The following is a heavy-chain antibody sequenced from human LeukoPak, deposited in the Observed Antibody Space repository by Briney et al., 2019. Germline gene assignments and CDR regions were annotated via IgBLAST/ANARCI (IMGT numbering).Heavy chain of an antibody. J-gene: IGHJ5*02. D-gene: IGHD2-2*01. CDR1: GYSFTSYW. CDR3: ARGGGDIVVVPAAPWRINWFDP. Sequence: GESLKVSCKGSGYSFTSYWIGWGRQMPGKGLEWMGIIYPGDSNTRYSPSFQGQVTISADKSISTAYLQWSSLKASDTAMYYCARGGGDIVVVPAAPWRINWFDPWGQGTLVTVSS. CDR2: IYPGDSNT. V-gene: IGHV5-51*01.